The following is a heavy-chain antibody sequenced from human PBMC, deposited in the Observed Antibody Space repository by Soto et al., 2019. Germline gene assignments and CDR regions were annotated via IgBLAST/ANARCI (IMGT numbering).Heavy chain of an antibody. CDR3: ARDSGYDFWSGYFAQD. V-gene: IGHV3-11*06. J-gene: IGHJ4*02. CDR2: ISSSSSYT. Sequence: QVQLVESGGGLVKPGGSLRLSCVASGFTFSDYYMSWIRQAPGKGLEWVSYISSSSSYTNYADSVKGRFTISRDNAKNSLYLQMNSLRAEDTAVYYCARDSGYDFWSGYFAQDWGQGTLVTVSS. D-gene: IGHD3-3*01. CDR1: GFTFSDYY.